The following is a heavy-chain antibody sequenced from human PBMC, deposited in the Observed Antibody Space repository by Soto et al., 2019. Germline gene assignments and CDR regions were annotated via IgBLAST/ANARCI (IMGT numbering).Heavy chain of an antibody. CDR1: GGSISSYY. D-gene: IGHD5-12*01. CDR2: FYFSGST. V-gene: IGHV4-59*01. Sequence: SETLSLTCKVSGGSISSYYWNWIRQPPGKGLEWIGYFYFSGSTNYNPSLKSRVTISVDTSKNQFSLKVSSVTAADTAVYYCARKGSGSAYDLWGQGTLVTVSS. J-gene: IGHJ4*02. CDR3: ARKGSGSAYDL.